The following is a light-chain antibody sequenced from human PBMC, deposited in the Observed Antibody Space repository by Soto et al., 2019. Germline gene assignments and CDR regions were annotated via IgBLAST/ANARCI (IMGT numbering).Light chain of an antibody. J-gene: IGKJ1*01. CDR1: QGISTY. V-gene: IGKV1-27*01. Sequence: DIQMTQSPSSLSASVGDRVTITCRASQGISTYLAWYQQKPGKVPSLLIFAASTLQSGVPTRFSGSGSGTDFTLTISSPQPEDVATYYSQKYNTAPWTFGQGTKVEIK. CDR2: AAS. CDR3: QKYNTAPWT.